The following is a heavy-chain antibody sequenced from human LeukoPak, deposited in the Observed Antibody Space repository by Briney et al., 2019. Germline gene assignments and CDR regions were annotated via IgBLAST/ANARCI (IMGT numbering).Heavy chain of an antibody. D-gene: IGHD1-26*01. Sequence: GGSLRLSCAASGFTFTSYWMHWVRQAPGKGLVWVSCINSGGTSTAYADSVKGRFTISRDNAKNMLYLQMNSLRVDDTAVYYCVRGAPFDYWGQGTLVAVPS. J-gene: IGHJ4*02. CDR2: INSGGTST. CDR1: GFTFTSYW. V-gene: IGHV3-74*01. CDR3: VRGAPFDY.